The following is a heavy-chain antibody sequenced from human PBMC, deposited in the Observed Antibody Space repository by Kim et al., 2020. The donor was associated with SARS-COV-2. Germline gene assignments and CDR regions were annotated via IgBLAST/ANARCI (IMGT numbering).Heavy chain of an antibody. V-gene: IGHV4-34*01. D-gene: IGHD3-16*01. CDR2: INHSGST. Sequence: SETLSLTCAVYGGSFSGYYWSWIRQPPGKGLEWIGEINHSGSTNYNPSLKSRVTISVDTSKNQFSLKLSSVTAADMAVYYCARVSYMGGDYWGQGTLVTVSS. CDR3: ARVSYMGGDY. CDR1: GGSFSGYY. J-gene: IGHJ4*02.